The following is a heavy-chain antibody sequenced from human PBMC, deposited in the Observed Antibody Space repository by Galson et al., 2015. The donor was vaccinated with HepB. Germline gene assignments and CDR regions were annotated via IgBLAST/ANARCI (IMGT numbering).Heavy chain of an antibody. CDR2: ISSSGSTI. J-gene: IGHJ4*02. D-gene: IGHD5-12*01. CDR3: ARNRYSGYDFWFY. Sequence: SLRLSCAASGFTFSDYYMSWIRQAPGKGLEWVSYISSSGSTIYYADSVKGRFTISRDNAKNSLYLQMNSLRAEDTAVYYCARNRYSGYDFWFYWGQGTLVTVSS. V-gene: IGHV3-11*01. CDR1: GFTFSDYY.